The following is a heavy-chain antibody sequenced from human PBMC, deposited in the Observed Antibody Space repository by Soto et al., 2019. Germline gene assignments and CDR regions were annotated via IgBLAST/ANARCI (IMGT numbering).Heavy chain of an antibody. Sequence: QVQLVESGGGMVQPGRSLRLSCAASGFTFSSYAMHWVRQAPGKGLEWVAVISYDGSNKYYADSVKGRFTISRDNSKNTLYLQMNSLRAEDTAVYYCASIPLQYAFDIWGQGTMVTVSS. J-gene: IGHJ3*02. CDR2: ISYDGSNK. V-gene: IGHV3-30-3*01. CDR1: GFTFSSYA. D-gene: IGHD4-4*01. CDR3: ASIPLQYAFDI.